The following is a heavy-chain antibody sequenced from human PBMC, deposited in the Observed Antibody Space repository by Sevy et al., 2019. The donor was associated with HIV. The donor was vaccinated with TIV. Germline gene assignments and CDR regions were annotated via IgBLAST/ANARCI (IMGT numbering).Heavy chain of an antibody. D-gene: IGHD6-6*01. J-gene: IGHJ6*02. Sequence: ASVKVSCKASGYTFTSYGIIWVRQAPGQGLEWMGWISAYNGNTNYAQKLQGRVTMTTDTSTSTAYMELRSLRSDDTAVYYCARGSRYSSSVFDMDVWGQGTTVTVSS. CDR1: GYTFTSYG. V-gene: IGHV1-18*01. CDR2: ISAYNGNT. CDR3: ARGSRYSSSVFDMDV.